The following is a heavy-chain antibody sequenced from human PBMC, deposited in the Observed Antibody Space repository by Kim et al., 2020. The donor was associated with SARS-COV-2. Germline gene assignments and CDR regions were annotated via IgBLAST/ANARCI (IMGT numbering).Heavy chain of an antibody. Sequence: GGSLRLSCAASGFTFDDYAMHWVRQAPGKGLEWVSGISWNSGSIGYADSVKGRFTISRDNAKNSLYLQMNSLRAEDTALYYCAKGVDTAMATDAFDIWGQGTRVTVSS. CDR1: GFTFDDYA. CDR2: ISWNSGSI. D-gene: IGHD5-18*01. CDR3: AKGVDTAMATDAFDI. J-gene: IGHJ3*02. V-gene: IGHV3-9*01.